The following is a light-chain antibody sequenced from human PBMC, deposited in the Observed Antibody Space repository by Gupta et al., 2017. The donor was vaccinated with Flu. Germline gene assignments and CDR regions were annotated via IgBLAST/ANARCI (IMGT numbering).Light chain of an antibody. CDR2: GSS. V-gene: IGKV3-20*01. CDR3: QQYSSSLT. Sequence: NFLTQSPSTLSLSPGESATLSCRVSQTISNSHLAWYQQRPGQAPRLLICGSSIRATGIPDRFSGSGSGTEYTLTISRLEPGDFAMYWCQQYSSSLTFGGGTKVEIK. J-gene: IGKJ4*01. CDR1: QTISNSH.